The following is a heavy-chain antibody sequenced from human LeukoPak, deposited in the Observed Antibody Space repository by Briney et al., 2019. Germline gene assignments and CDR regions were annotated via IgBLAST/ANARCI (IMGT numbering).Heavy chain of an antibody. CDR2: IYYSGST. Sequence: KPSETLSLTCTVSGDSISSYYWSWIRQPPGKGLEWIGYIYYSGSTNYNPSLKSRVTISVDTSKNQFSLKLSSVTAADTAVYYCARQGVVTATPHFDYWGQGTLVTVSS. D-gene: IGHD3-22*01. V-gene: IGHV4-59*08. CDR1: GDSISSYY. CDR3: ARQGVVTATPHFDY. J-gene: IGHJ4*02.